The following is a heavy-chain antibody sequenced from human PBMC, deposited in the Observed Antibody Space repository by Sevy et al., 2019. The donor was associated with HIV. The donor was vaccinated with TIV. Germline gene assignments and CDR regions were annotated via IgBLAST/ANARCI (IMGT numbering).Heavy chain of an antibody. V-gene: IGHV3-48*03. Sequence: GGSLRLSCAASGFTFSSYEMNWVRQAPGKGLEWVSYISSSGSTIYYAGSVKGRFTISRDNATNSLYLQMNSLRAEDTAVYYCAREGYSGYDSLISYYYYGMDVWGQGTTVTVSS. J-gene: IGHJ6*02. CDR2: ISSSGSTI. CDR1: GFTFSSYE. D-gene: IGHD5-12*01. CDR3: AREGYSGYDSLISYYYYGMDV.